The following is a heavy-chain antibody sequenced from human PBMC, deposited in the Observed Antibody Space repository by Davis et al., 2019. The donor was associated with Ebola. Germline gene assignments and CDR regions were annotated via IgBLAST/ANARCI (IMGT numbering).Heavy chain of an antibody. V-gene: IGHV5-51*01. J-gene: IGHJ6*02. CDR2: IYPGDSDT. Sequence: GESLKISCKGSGYSFTSYWIGWVRQMPGKGLEWMGIIYPGDSDTRYSPSFQGQVTISADKSISTAYLQWSSLKASDTAMYYCARQGTPYSSSSSYYYYYGMDVWGQGTTVTVSS. CDR3: ARQGTPYSSSSSYYYYYGMDV. CDR1: GYSFTSYW. D-gene: IGHD6-6*01.